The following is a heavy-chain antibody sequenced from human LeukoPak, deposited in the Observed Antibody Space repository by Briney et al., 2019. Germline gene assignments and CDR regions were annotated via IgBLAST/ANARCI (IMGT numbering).Heavy chain of an antibody. Sequence: GGSLRLSCAASGFTFSSHWMHWVRQAPGKGLVWVSRINSDGSSTSYADSVKGRFTISRDNAKNTLYLQMNSLRAEDTAVYYCAAAAGTRVLYNYWGQGTLVTVSS. CDR3: AAAAGTRVLYNY. CDR1: GFTFSSHW. J-gene: IGHJ4*02. V-gene: IGHV3-74*01. CDR2: INSDGSST. D-gene: IGHD6-13*01.